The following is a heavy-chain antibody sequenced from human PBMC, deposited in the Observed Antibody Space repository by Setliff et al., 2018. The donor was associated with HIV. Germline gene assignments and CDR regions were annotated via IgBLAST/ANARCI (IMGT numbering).Heavy chain of an antibody. CDR2: INDRDTT. J-gene: IGHJ4*02. V-gene: IGHV4-34*01. D-gene: IGHD2-15*01. Sequence: SETLSLTCAVYGASFSDYNWNWIRQPPGKGLEWIGEINDRDTTTFNPSLQSRLFMSIDTSKNQFSLKLSSVTAADTAVYYCASNYCSAGSCYHDYWGQGTLVTVSS. CDR3: ASNYCSAGSCYHDY. CDR1: GASFSDYN.